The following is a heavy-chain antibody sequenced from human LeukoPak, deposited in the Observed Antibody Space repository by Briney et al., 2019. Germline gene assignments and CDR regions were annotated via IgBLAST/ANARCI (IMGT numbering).Heavy chain of an antibody. CDR3: AKEHGSGSYFDY. Sequence: GGSLRLSCAASEFTFSNYGMHWVRQAPGKGLKWVAFIQYDGSNKYYVNSVEGRFTISRDTSKNTLYLQMNSLRAEDTAVYYCAKEHGSGSYFDYWGQGTLVTVSS. D-gene: IGHD3-10*01. CDR2: IQYDGSNK. V-gene: IGHV3-30*02. CDR1: EFTFSNYG. J-gene: IGHJ4*02.